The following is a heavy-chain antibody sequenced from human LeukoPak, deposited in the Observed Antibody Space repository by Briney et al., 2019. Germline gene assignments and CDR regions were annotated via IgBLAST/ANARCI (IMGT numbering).Heavy chain of an antibody. Sequence: SVKVSCKASGGTFSSYAISWVRQAPGQGLEWMGGIIPIFGTANYAQKFQGRVTITADASTSTAYMELSSLRSEDTAVYYCARGLMVYATDYYYYYMDVWGKGTTVTVSS. CDR1: GGTFSSYA. J-gene: IGHJ6*03. V-gene: IGHV1-69*13. D-gene: IGHD2-8*01. CDR3: ARGLMVYATDYYYYYMDV. CDR2: IIPIFGTA.